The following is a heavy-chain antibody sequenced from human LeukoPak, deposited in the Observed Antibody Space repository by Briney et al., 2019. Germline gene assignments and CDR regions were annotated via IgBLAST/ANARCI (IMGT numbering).Heavy chain of an antibody. CDR3: ARGFLEWLSPQKYYYYYYMDV. J-gene: IGHJ6*03. D-gene: IGHD3-3*01. CDR1: GFTFSSYW. CDR2: IKQDGSEK. V-gene: IGHV3-7*04. Sequence: GGSLRLSCAASGFTFSSYWMSWVRQAPGKGLEWVANIKQDGSEKYYVDSVKGRFTISRDNAKNSLYLQMNSLRAEDTAVYYCARGFLEWLSPQKYYYYYYMDVWGKGTTVTVSS.